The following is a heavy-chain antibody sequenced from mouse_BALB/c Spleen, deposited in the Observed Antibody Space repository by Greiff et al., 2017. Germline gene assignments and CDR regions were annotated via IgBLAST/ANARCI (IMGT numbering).Heavy chain of an antibody. CDR1: GFTFSSYT. CDR2: ISSGGSYT. CDR3: TRDQVYYGSSYEYYFDY. Sequence: EVQRVESGGGLVKPGGSLKLSCAASGFTFSSYTMSWVRQTPEKRLEWVATISSGGSYTYYPDSVKGRFTISRDNAKNTLYLQMSSLKSEDTAMYYCTRDQVYYGSSYEYYFDYWGQGTTLTVSS. D-gene: IGHD1-1*01. V-gene: IGHV5-6-4*01. J-gene: IGHJ2*01.